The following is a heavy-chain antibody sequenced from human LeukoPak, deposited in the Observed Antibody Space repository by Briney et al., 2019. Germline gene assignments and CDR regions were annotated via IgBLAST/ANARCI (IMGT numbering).Heavy chain of an antibody. Sequence: SVKVSCKASGGTFSSYAISWVRQAPGQGLEWMGGIIPIFGTANYAQKFQGRVTITTDESTSTAYMELSSLRSEDTAVYYCARDHHYGGNSGYYYYMDVWGKGTTVTVSS. CDR3: ARDHHYGGNSGYYYYMDV. J-gene: IGHJ6*03. CDR2: IIPIFGTA. V-gene: IGHV1-69*05. CDR1: GGTFSSYA. D-gene: IGHD4-23*01.